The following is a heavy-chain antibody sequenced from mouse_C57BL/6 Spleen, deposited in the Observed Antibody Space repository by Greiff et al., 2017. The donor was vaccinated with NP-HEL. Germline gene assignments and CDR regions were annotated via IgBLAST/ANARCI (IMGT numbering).Heavy chain of an antibody. CDR1: GYTFTSYW. Sequence: QVQLQQPGAELVRPGTSVKLSCKASGYTFTSYWMHWVKQRPGQGLEWIGVIDPSDSYTNYNQKFKGKATLTVDTSSSTAYMQLSSLTSEDSAVYYCARDLPQRDWYFDVWGTGTTVTVSS. CDR2: IDPSDSYT. D-gene: IGHD5-1*01. V-gene: IGHV1-59*01. J-gene: IGHJ1*03. CDR3: ARDLPQRDWYFDV.